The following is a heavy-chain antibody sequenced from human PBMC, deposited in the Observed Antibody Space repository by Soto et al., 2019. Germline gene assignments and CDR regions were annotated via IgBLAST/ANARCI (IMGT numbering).Heavy chain of an antibody. CDR1: ASSISRYY. CDR2: IYYSGST. CDR3: ASSIVGATRFDY. J-gene: IGHJ4*02. V-gene: IGHV4-59*01. Sequence: SQTLSLTCTASASSISRYYWSWIRQPPGKGLEWIGYIYYSGSTNYNPSLKSRVTISVDTSKNQFSLKLSSVTAADTAVYYCASSIVGATRFDYWGQGTLGTVSS. D-gene: IGHD1-26*01.